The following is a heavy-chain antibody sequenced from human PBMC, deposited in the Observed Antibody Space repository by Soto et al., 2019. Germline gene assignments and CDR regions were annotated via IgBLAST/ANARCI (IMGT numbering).Heavy chain of an antibody. Sequence: NPSETLSLTCTVSGGSVSSGSYYWSWIRQPPGKGLEWIGYIYYSGSTNYNPSLKSRVTISVDTSKNQFSLKLSSVTAADTAVYYCARDFYGDYFFDYWGLGTLVTVSS. V-gene: IGHV4-61*01. CDR3: ARDFYGDYFFDY. CDR1: GGSVSSGSYY. CDR2: IYYSGST. J-gene: IGHJ4*02. D-gene: IGHD4-17*01.